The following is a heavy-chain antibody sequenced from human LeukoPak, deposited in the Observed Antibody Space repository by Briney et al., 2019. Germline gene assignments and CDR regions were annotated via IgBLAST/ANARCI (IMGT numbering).Heavy chain of an antibody. Sequence: LRLSCAASGFTFSSYVMSWIRQHPGKGLEWIGYIYYSGSTYYNPSLKSQVTILIDTSKNQFSLKLSSVTAADTAVYYCARAPWGGGVDYWGQGTLVTVSS. CDR2: IYYSGST. CDR1: GFTFSSYV. D-gene: IGHD3-10*01. CDR3: ARAPWGGGVDY. J-gene: IGHJ4*02. V-gene: IGHV4-31*02.